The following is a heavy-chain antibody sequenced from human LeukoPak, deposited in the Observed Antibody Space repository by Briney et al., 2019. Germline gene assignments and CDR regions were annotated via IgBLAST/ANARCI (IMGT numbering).Heavy chain of an antibody. J-gene: IGHJ4*02. CDR3: ASGGDYAGIAALLRY. CDR2: IRYDGSNK. V-gene: IGHV3-30*02. Sequence: GGSLRLSCAASGFTFSSYGMHWVRQAPGKGLEWVAFIRYDGSNKYYADSVKGRFTISRDNAKDSLYLQMNNLRVEDTALYYCASGGDYAGIAALLRYWGQGSLVSVSS. CDR1: GFTFSSYG. D-gene: IGHD4-23*01.